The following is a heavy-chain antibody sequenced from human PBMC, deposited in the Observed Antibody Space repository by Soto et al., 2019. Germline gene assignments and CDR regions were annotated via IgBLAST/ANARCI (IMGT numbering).Heavy chain of an antibody. D-gene: IGHD3-3*01. CDR2: INPNSGGT. Sequence: ASVKVSCKASGYTFTGYYMHWVRQAPGQGLEWMGWINPNSGGTNYAQKFQGRVTMTRDTSISTAYMELSRLRSDDTAVYYCAGDPQYYDFWSGYYMNLRPYYYGMDVWGQGTTVTVSS. J-gene: IGHJ6*02. CDR3: AGDPQYYDFWSGYYMNLRPYYYGMDV. CDR1: GYTFTGYY. V-gene: IGHV1-2*02.